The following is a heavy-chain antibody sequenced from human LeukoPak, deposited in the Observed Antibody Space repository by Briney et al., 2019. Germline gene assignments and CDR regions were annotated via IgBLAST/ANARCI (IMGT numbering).Heavy chain of an antibody. CDR2: IIPIFGTA. V-gene: IGHV1-69*13. CDR3: ARGYCSSTSCSRHFDY. J-gene: IGHJ4*02. Sequence: SVKVSCKASGGTFSSYAISWVRQAPGQGLEWMGGIIPIFGTANYAQKFQGRVTITADEFTSTAYMELSSLRSEDTAVYYCARGYCSSTSCSRHFDYWGQGTLVTVSS. D-gene: IGHD2-2*01. CDR1: GGTFSSYA.